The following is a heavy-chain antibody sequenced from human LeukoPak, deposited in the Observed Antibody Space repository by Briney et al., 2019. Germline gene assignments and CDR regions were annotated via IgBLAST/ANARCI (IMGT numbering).Heavy chain of an antibody. V-gene: IGHV1-69*04. D-gene: IGHD3-9*01. CDR2: IIPILGIA. Sequence: SVKVSCKASGGTFSSYAISWVRQAPGQGLEWMGRIIPILGIANYAQKFQGRVTITADKSTSTAYMELSRLRSDDTAVYYCAKEKNYDILTGYRNYFDYWGQGTLVTVSS. CDR3: AKEKNYDILTGYRNYFDY. J-gene: IGHJ4*02. CDR1: GGTFSSYA.